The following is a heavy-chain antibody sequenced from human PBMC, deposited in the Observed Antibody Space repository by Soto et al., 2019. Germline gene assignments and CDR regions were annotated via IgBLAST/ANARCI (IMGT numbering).Heavy chain of an antibody. CDR1: GYTFTSYG. J-gene: IGHJ6*03. CDR2: ISAYNGNT. Sequence: QVPLVQSGAEVKKPGASVKVSCKASGYTFTSYGISWVRQAPGQGLEWMGWISAYNGNTNYAQKLQGRVTMTTDTSTSTAYMELRSLRSDDTAVYYCARVVTGYCSSTSCYHRYYYYMDVWGKGTTVTVSS. CDR3: ARVVTGYCSSTSCYHRYYYYMDV. V-gene: IGHV1-18*01. D-gene: IGHD2-2*01.